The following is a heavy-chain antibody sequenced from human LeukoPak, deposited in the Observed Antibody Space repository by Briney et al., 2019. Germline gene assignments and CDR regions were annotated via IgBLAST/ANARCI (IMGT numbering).Heavy chain of an antibody. V-gene: IGHV4-59*01. D-gene: IGHD2-15*01. CDR3: ARVLNCSGGSCYLFILDY. CDR1: GGSISSYY. CDR2: IYYSGST. Sequence: PETLSLTCTVSGGSISSYYWSWIRQPPGKGLEWIGYIYYSGSTNYNPSLKSRVTISVDTSKNQFSLKLSSVTAADTAVYYCARVLNCSGGSCYLFILDYWGQGTLVTVSS. J-gene: IGHJ4*02.